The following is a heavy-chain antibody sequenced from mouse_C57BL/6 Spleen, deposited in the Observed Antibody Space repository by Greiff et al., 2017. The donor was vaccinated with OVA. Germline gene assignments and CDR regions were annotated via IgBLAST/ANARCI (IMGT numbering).Heavy chain of an antibody. J-gene: IGHJ4*01. CDR3: ARSSYDGYYYYAMDY. CDR1: GYTFTGYW. Sequence: VKVVESGAELMKPGASVKLSCKATGYTFTGYWIEWVKQRPGHGLEWIGEILPGSGSTNYNEKFKGKATFTADTSSNTAYMQLSSLTTEDSAIYYCARSSYDGYYYYAMDYWGQGTSVTVSS. CDR2: ILPGSGST. V-gene: IGHV1-9*01. D-gene: IGHD2-3*01.